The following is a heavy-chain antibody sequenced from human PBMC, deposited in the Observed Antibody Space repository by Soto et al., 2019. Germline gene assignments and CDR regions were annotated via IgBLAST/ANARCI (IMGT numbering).Heavy chain of an antibody. CDR2: ISAYNGNT. Sequence: ASVKVSCKASGYTFTSYGISWVRQAPGQGLEWMGWISAYNGNTNYARKLQGRVTMTTDTSTSTAYMELRSLRSDDTAVYYCARDLPETPSGSYYAHWGQGTLVTVSS. V-gene: IGHV1-18*01. D-gene: IGHD1-26*01. CDR3: ARDLPETPSGSYYAH. CDR1: GYTFTSYG. J-gene: IGHJ4*02.